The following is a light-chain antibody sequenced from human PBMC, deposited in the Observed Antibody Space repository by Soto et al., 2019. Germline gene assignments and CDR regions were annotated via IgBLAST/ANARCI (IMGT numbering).Light chain of an antibody. CDR3: GTWDSSLGWV. V-gene: IGLV1-51*01. CDR1: SSNIGNNY. Sequence: QSVLTQPPSVSAAPGQKVTISCSGSSSNIGNNYVSWYQQLPGTAPKLLIYDNNKRPSGIPDRFSGSKSGTSATLGITGLRTGDEADYYCGTWDSSLGWVFGGGPKLTVL. CDR2: DNN. J-gene: IGLJ3*02.